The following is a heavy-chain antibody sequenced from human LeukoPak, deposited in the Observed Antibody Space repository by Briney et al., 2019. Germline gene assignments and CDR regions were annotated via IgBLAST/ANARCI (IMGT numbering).Heavy chain of an antibody. CDR3: ARGNYYYYYMDV. V-gene: IGHV1-2*04. Sequence: ASVKVSCKASGYTFTGYYMHWVRQAPGQGLEWLGWINPNSGGTNYAQKFQGWVTMTRDTSISTAYMELRSLRSDDTAVYYCARGNYYYYYMDVWGKGTTVTVSS. CDR1: GYTFTGYY. CDR2: INPNSGGT. J-gene: IGHJ6*03.